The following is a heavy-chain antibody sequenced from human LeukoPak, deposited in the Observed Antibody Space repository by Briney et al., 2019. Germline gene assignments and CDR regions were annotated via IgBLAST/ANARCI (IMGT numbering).Heavy chain of an antibody. J-gene: IGHJ5*02. CDR1: GGSISSGSYY. CDR2: IYTSGST. D-gene: IGHD6-19*01. V-gene: IGHV4-61*02. CDR3: ARDAAVAGTSGWFDP. Sequence: SQTLSLTCTVSGGSISSGSYYWSWIRQPAGKGLEWIERIYTSGSTNYNPSLKSRVTISVDTSKNQFSLKLSSVTAADTAVYYCARDAAVAGTSGWFDPWGRGTLVTVSS.